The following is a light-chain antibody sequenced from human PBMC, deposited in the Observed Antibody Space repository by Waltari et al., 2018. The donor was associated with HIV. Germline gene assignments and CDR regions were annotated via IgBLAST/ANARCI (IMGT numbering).Light chain of an antibody. CDR2: DVS. CDR1: TNDVGSSNY. V-gene: IGLV2-14*01. J-gene: IGLJ1*01. Sequence: QSALTQPASVSGPPGQSITISCTGTTNDVGSSNYVSWHQQHPGEAPKLIIHDVSDRPSGISIRFSGSKSGNTASLTISGLQTEDEADYSCSSYTSSSTYVFGTGTRVTVL. CDR3: SSYTSSSTYV.